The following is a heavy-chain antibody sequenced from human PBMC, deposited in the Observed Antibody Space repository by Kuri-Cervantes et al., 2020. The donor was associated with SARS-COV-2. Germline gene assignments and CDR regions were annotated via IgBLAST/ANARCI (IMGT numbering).Heavy chain of an antibody. D-gene: IGHD3-16*01. CDR1: GGSFSGYY. V-gene: IGHV4-34*01. Sequence: ETLSLTCAVYGGSFSGYYWSWIRQPPGKGLEWIGEINHSGSTNYNPSLKSRVTISVDTSKNQFSLKLSSVTAADTAVYYCAREVGDYFDYWGQGTLVTVSS. CDR2: INHSGST. CDR3: AREVGDYFDY. J-gene: IGHJ4*02.